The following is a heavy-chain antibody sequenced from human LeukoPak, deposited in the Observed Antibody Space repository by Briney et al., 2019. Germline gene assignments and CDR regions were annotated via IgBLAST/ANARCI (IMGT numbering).Heavy chain of an antibody. J-gene: IGHJ4*02. D-gene: IGHD1-26*01. CDR3: ARSSGSYSAFDY. CDR1: GGSISSYY. Sequence: SETLSLTCTVSGGSISSYYWSWIRHPPGKGLEWIGYIYYSGSTNYNPSLKSRVTISVDTSKNQFSLKLSSVTAADTAVYYCARSSGSYSAFDYWGQGTLVTVSS. CDR2: IYYSGST. V-gene: IGHV4-59*01.